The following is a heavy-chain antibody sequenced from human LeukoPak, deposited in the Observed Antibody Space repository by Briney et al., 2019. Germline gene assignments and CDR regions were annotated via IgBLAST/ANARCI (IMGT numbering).Heavy chain of an antibody. V-gene: IGHV3-21*01. CDR1: GFTFSSYS. CDR3: ASTGSGYYYAFDY. D-gene: IGHD3-22*01. J-gene: IGHJ4*02. CDR2: ISSSSSYI. Sequence: PGGSLRLSCAASGFTFSSYSMNWVRQAPGKGLEWVSSISSSSSYIYYADSVKGRLTISRDNAKNSLYLQMNSLRAEDTAVYYCASTGSGYYYAFDYWGQGTLVTVSS.